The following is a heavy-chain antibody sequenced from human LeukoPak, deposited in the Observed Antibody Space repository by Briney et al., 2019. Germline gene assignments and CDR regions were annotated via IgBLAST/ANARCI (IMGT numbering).Heavy chain of an antibody. CDR2: ISAYNGNT. CDR1: GYTFTSYG. V-gene: IGHV1-18*01. J-gene: IGHJ6*03. CDR3: ARDLVDQGSLALYYYYYYYVDV. Sequence: GASVKVSCKASGYTFTSYGISWVRQAPGQGLEWMGWISAYNGNTNYAQKLQGRATMTTDTSTSTAYMELRSLRSDDTAVYYCARDLVDQGSLALYYYYYYYVDVWGKGTTVTVSS. D-gene: IGHD1-26*01.